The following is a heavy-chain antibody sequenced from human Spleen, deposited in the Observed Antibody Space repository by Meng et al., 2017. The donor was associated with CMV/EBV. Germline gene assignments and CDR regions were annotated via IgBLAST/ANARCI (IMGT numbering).Heavy chain of an antibody. CDR1: GFSFSSYW. CDR2: ISADSTTM. V-gene: IGHV3-48*04. D-gene: IGHD2/OR15-2a*01. J-gene: IGHJ5*02. Sequence: GESLKISCAASGFSFSSYWMYWVRQVPGKGLEWLSHISADSTTMYYADSVKGRFTISRDNANNSLYLQMDSLRAEDTALYYCARGGNKWELLSLGFDPWGQGTLVTVSS. CDR3: ARGGNKWELLSLGFDP.